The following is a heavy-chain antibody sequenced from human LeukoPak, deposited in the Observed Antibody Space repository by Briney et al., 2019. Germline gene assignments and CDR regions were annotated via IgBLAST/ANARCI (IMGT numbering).Heavy chain of an antibody. J-gene: IGHJ4*02. CDR1: GFTFSNYW. CDR2: INSDGSST. Sequence: PGGSLSLSCAASGFTFSNYWMHWVRQAPGKGLVWVSRINSDGSSTSYAVSVKGRFTISRDSAKNTLYLQRNSLRVEDTGVYYCARGYNDFWSGYIDYWGQGSLVTVSS. CDR3: ARGYNDFWSGYIDY. D-gene: IGHD3-3*01. V-gene: IGHV3-74*01.